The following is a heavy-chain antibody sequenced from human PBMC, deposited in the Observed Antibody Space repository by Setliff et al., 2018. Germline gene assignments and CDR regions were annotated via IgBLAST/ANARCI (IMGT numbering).Heavy chain of an antibody. V-gene: IGHV4-34*01. CDR3: SRGQDNSKVGHD. J-gene: IGHJ4*02. Sequence: PSETLSLTCAVDRGSFSNFYLTWIRQSPGKGLEWIGEIHPTEGAKYNPSLQSRVTMSVDTSSKQHSLKLTSVTAADTARYYCSRGQDNSKVGHDWGQGTLVTVSS. CDR2: IHPTEGA. CDR1: RGSFSNFY. D-gene: IGHD1-20*01.